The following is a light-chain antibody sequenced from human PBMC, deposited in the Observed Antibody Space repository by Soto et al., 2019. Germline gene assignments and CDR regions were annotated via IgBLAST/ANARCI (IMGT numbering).Light chain of an antibody. V-gene: IGKV3-15*01. CDR1: QSVSSS. CDR2: RAS. J-gene: IGKJ4*01. CDR3: QQYNNWPLT. Sequence: EIVMTQSPATLSVSPGERATLSCRASQSVSSSLAWYQQKPGQAPRLLIYRASSMATGVPARFSGSGSGTEFTLTISSLQSEDFAVSYCQQYNNWPLTFGGGTKVEIK.